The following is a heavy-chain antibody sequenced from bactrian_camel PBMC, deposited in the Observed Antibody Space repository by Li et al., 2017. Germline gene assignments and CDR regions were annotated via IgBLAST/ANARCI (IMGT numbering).Heavy chain of an antibody. V-gene: IGHV3S63*01. CDR3: ALGWHDYCSGSPAAPSDDHAY. CDR2: VNWGAGGT. CDR1: GLTFDDYV. J-gene: IGHJ4*01. D-gene: IGHD3*01. Sequence: VQLVESGGGLVQAGESLTLSCTASGLTFDDYVMGWFRQAPGKEREGISCVNWGAGGTYYADSVKGRFTIFRDNAKRSVYLQMNSLKPEDTAIYYCALGWHDYCSGSPAAPSDDHAYWGQGTQVTVS.